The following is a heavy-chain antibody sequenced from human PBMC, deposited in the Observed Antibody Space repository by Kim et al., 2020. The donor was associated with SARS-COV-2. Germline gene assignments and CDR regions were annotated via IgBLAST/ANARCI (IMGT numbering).Heavy chain of an antibody. Sequence: ASVKVSCKASGYTFTSYDINWVRQATGQGLEWMGWMNPNSGNTGYAQKFQGRVTMTRNTSISTAYMELSSLRSEDTAVYYCARRFERVYSYGFYGMDVWGQGTTVTVSS. D-gene: IGHD5-18*01. V-gene: IGHV1-8*01. J-gene: IGHJ6*02. CDR1: GYTFTSYD. CDR3: ARRFERVYSYGFYGMDV. CDR2: MNPNSGNT.